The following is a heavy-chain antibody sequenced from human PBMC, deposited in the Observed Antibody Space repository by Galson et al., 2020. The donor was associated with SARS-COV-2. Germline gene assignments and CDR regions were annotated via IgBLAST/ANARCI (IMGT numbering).Heavy chain of an antibody. D-gene: IGHD6-19*01. CDR3: AKDRGGSGRYVDLDY. CDR2: ISDTGVTT. J-gene: IGHJ4*02. Sequence: GESLKISCAASGFTFNRYFMTWVRQAPGKGLEGVSSISDTGVTTYHADSVKGRFTVSRDNSKNTLYLQLNSLRGEDTAIYYCAKDRGGSGRYVDLDYWGQGTLVTVSS. CDR1: GFTFNRYF. V-gene: IGHV3-23*01.